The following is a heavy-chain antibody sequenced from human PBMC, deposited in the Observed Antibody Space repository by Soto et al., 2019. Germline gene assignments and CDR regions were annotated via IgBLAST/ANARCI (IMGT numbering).Heavy chain of an antibody. J-gene: IGHJ6*02. Sequence: ASVKVSCKVSGYTLTELSMHWVRQAPGKGLEWMGGFDPEDGETIYAQKFQGRVTMTEDTSTDTAYMELSSLRSEDTAVYYCATRAGTTRWGYYYYGMDVWAQGTTVTVSS. CDR2: FDPEDGET. D-gene: IGHD1-7*01. CDR1: GYTLTELS. V-gene: IGHV1-24*01. CDR3: ATRAGTTRWGYYYYGMDV.